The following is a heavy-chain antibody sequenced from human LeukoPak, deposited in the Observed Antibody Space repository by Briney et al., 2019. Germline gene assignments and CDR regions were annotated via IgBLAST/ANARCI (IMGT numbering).Heavy chain of an antibody. D-gene: IGHD1-1*01. J-gene: IGHJ4*02. CDR1: GFTFSSYA. CDR2: ISDSGGST. CDR3: AKDGAHGTGTH. V-gene: IGHV3-23*01. Sequence: PGGSLRLSCAASGFTFSSYAMSWVRQAPGKGLEWVSAISDSGGSTYYADSVKGRFTISRDNSKNTLYLQMNSLRVEDTAVYYCAKDGAHGTGTHWGQGTLVTVSS.